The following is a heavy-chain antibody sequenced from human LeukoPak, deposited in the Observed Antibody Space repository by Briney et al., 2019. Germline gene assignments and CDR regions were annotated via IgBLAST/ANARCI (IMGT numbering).Heavy chain of an antibody. CDR1: GYSISSGYY. V-gene: IGHV4-38-2*02. J-gene: IGHJ4*02. Sequence: SETLSLTCTVSGYSISSGYYWAWIRPPPGKGLQWIGNIYHSGNTYYNPSLKSRVSISVDTSKNQFSLKLSSVTAADTAVYYCARAKGQLWSRGHEKYYFDYWGQGTLVTVSS. CDR3: ARAKGQLWSRGHEKYYFDY. D-gene: IGHD5-18*01. CDR2: IYHSGNT.